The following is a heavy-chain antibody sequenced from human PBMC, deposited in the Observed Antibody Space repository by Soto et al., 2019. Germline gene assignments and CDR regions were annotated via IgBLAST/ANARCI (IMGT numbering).Heavy chain of an antibody. CDR3: ARPRYGGNSAGMDV. V-gene: IGHV5-10-1*01. J-gene: IGHJ6*02. D-gene: IGHD2-21*02. CDR2: IDPADSDT. CDR1: GYSFTSYW. Sequence: PGESLKISCKGSGYSFTSYWIGWVRQMPGKGLEWVGRIDPADSDTSYSPSFQGHVTISADKSITTAYLQWTSLKASDTAMYYCARPRYGGNSAGMDVWGQGTTVTV.